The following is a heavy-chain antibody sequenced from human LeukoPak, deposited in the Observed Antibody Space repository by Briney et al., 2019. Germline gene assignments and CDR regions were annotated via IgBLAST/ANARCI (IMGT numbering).Heavy chain of an antibody. J-gene: IGHJ4*02. CDR1: GFTFSSHG. Sequence: GGSLRLSCAASGFTFSSHGMHWVRQAPDRGREWVAIIGYGGNKNYAESVKGRFTISRDTSKNTLFLQMNSLGAEDTAVYYCARDKTSSWTIDYWGEGTLVTVSS. D-gene: IGHD2-2*01. V-gene: IGHV3-33*01. CDR2: IGYGGNK. CDR3: ARDKTSSWTIDY.